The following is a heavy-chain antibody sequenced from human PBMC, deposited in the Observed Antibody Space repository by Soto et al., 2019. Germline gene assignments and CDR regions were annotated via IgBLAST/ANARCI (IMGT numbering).Heavy chain of an antibody. V-gene: IGHV4-34*01. CDR2: INHSGST. D-gene: IGHD3-10*01. CDR3: ARGRRSYYGSGSWYY. CDR1: GGSFSGYY. Sequence: SETLSLTCAVYGGSFSGYYWSWIRQPPGKGLEWIGEINHSGSTNYNPSLKSRVTISVDTSKNQFSLKLSSVTAADTAVYYCARGRRSYYGSGSWYYWGQGTLVTVSS. J-gene: IGHJ4*02.